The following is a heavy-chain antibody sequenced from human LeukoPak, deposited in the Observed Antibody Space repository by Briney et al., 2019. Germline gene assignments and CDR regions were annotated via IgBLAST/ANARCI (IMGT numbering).Heavy chain of an antibody. Sequence: GGSLRLSCAASGFPFGWHWMSWVRQAPGKGLEWVANIKQDGSQRYYVDSVKGRFTISRDNAKNSLYLQMSSLRAEDTAMYYCARDSGRGGESGYYDLWGQGTLVAVSS. CDR2: IKQDGSQR. V-gene: IGHV3-7*01. D-gene: IGHD3-3*01. J-gene: IGHJ5*02. CDR3: ARDSGRGGESGYYDL. CDR1: GFPFGWHW.